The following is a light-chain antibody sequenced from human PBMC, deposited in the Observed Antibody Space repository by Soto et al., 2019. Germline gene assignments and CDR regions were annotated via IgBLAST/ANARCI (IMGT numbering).Light chain of an antibody. Sequence: QSALTQPASVSGSPGQSITISCTGTSSDVGGYNYVSWYQQHPGKAPKLMIYDVTYRPPGVSDRFSGSKSSNTASLTISGLQAEDEAEYFCSSYTSSTTVLFGGGTKVTVL. CDR1: SSDVGGYNY. V-gene: IGLV2-14*03. J-gene: IGLJ2*01. CDR3: SSYTSSTTVL. CDR2: DVT.